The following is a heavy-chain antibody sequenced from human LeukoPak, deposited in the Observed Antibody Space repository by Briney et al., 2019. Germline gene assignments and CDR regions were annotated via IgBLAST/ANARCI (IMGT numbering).Heavy chain of an antibody. D-gene: IGHD1-26*01. CDR2: ISYDGSNK. CDR3: ARDLLSGGSYRGFDY. J-gene: IGHJ4*02. V-gene: IGHV3-30*03. Sequence: GGSLRLSCAASGFTFSSYGMHWVRQAPGKGLEWVAVISYDGSNKYYADSVKGRFTISRDNSKNTLYLQMNSLRAEDTAVYYCARDLLSGGSYRGFDYWGQGTLVTVSS. CDR1: GFTFSSYG.